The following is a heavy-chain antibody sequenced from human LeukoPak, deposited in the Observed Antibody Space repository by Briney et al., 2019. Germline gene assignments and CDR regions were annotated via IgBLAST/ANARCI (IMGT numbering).Heavy chain of an antibody. D-gene: IGHD1-26*01. J-gene: IGHJ4*02. CDR2: IYTSGST. Sequence: SGTLSLTCTVSGGSISSGSYYWSWIRQPAGKGLEWIGRIYTSGSTNYNPSLKSRVTISVDTSKNQFSLKLSSVTAADTAVYYCARGVSGRTYYFDYWGQGTLVTVSS. V-gene: IGHV4-61*02. CDR3: ARGVSGRTYYFDY. CDR1: GGSISSGSYY.